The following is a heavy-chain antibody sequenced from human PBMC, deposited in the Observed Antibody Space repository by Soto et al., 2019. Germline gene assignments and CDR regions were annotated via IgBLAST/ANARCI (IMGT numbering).Heavy chain of an antibody. J-gene: IGHJ6*03. D-gene: IGHD2-2*01. CDR3: AYCSSTSCYPGYYYYYMDV. Sequence: QVQLVQSGAEVKKPGASVKVSCKASGYTFTSYAMHWVRQAPGQRLEWMGWINAGNGNTKYSQKFQGRVTITRYTCASTAYMELSSLRSEDTAVYYCAYCSSTSCYPGYYYYYMDVWGKGTTVTVSS. CDR1: GYTFTSYA. V-gene: IGHV1-3*01. CDR2: INAGNGNT.